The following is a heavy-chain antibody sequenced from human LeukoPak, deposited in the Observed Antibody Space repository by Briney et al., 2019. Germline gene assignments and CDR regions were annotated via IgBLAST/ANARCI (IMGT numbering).Heavy chain of an antibody. Sequence: GGSLRLSCAASGFTLSSYAMSWVRQAPGKGLEWVSGISGSGGRTNSADSVKGRFTISRDNAKNSLYLEMNSLRAEDTAVYYCARVFIGDYGDYQFDYWGQGTLVTVSS. CDR2: ISGSGGRT. J-gene: IGHJ4*02. V-gene: IGHV3-23*01. D-gene: IGHD4-17*01. CDR1: GFTLSSYA. CDR3: ARVFIGDYGDYQFDY.